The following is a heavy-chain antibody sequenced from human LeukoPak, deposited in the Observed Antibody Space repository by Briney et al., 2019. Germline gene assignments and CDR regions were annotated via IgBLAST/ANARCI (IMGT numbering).Heavy chain of an antibody. CDR2: IWYDGSNK. Sequence: GGSLRLSCAASGFTFSSYGMHWVRQAPGKGLEWVAVIWYDGSNKYYADSVKGRFTISRDNSKNTLYLQMNSLRAEDTAVYYCARDHDYGDYDDFDIWGQGTMVTVSS. CDR1: GFTFSSYG. D-gene: IGHD4-17*01. V-gene: IGHV3-33*01. CDR3: ARDHDYGDYDDFDI. J-gene: IGHJ3*02.